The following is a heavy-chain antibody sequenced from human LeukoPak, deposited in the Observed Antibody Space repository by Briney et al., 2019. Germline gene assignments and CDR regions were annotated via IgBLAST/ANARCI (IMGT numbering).Heavy chain of an antibody. V-gene: IGHV3-53*01. CDR1: EFSVGSNY. CDR2: IYSGGST. Sequence: GGSLRLSCAASEFSVGSNYMTWVRQAPGKGLEWVSLIYSGGSTYYADSVKGRFTISRDNSKNTLYLQMNSLRAEDTAVYYCAKDRSSWYPDYWGQGTLVTVSS. D-gene: IGHD6-13*01. CDR3: AKDRSSWYPDY. J-gene: IGHJ4*02.